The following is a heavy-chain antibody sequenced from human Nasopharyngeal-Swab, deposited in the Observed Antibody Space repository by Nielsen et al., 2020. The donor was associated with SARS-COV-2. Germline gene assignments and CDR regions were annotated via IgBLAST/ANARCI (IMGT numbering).Heavy chain of an antibody. J-gene: IGHJ4*02. CDR1: GFTFSSYA. CDR3: ARDGREYYYFDSSEVGFDY. Sequence: SLKISCAASGFTFSSYAIHWVRQAPGKGLEWVTFISYAGRNKYYADSVKGRFTISRDNSKNTLYLQMNSLRAEDTAVYYCARDGREYYYFDSSEVGFDYWGQGTLVTVSS. D-gene: IGHD3-22*01. V-gene: IGHV3-30*04. CDR2: ISYAGRNK.